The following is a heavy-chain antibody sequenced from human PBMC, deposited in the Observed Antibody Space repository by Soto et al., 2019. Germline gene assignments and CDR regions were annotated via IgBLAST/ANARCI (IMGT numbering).Heavy chain of an antibody. CDR2: IRQSGSER. Sequence: GSLRFSCAASGFTFNNYWMTWVRQAPGKGLEWVASIRQSGSERYYVDSVKGRFTISRDNAKNSLFLQMNSLRAEDTAVYYCAKWRASTGTTYYYYGMDVWGQGTTVTVSS. J-gene: IGHJ6*02. V-gene: IGHV3-7*01. CDR1: GFTFNNYW. D-gene: IGHD4-4*01. CDR3: AKWRASTGTTYYYYGMDV.